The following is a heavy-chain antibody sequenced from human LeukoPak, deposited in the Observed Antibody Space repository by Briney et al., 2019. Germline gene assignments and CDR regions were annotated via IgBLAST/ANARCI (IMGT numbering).Heavy chain of an antibody. Sequence: GESLKISCKGSGYSFAGYWIAWVRQMPGKGLQCMGMIYPGDSETIYSPSFQGQVTISADKSITTAYLQWSSLKASDSAIIYCVRVSRTGWKPFDYWGRGTLVTVSS. CDR2: IYPGDSET. J-gene: IGHJ4*02. D-gene: IGHD6-19*01. V-gene: IGHV5-51*01. CDR3: VRVSRTGWKPFDY. CDR1: GYSFAGYW.